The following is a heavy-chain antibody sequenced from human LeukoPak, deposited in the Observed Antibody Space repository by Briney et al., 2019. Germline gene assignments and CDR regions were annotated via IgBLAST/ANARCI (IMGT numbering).Heavy chain of an antibody. CDR2: ISSSSSYI. CDR3: ARVGIAAAAADNDY. Sequence: TGGSLRLSCAASGFTFSSYSMNWVRQAPGKGLEWVSSISSSSSYIYYADSVKGRFTISRDNAKNSLYLQMNSLRAEDTAVYYCARVGIAAAAADNDYWGQGTLVTVSS. J-gene: IGHJ4*02. V-gene: IGHV3-21*01. D-gene: IGHD6-13*01. CDR1: GFTFSSYS.